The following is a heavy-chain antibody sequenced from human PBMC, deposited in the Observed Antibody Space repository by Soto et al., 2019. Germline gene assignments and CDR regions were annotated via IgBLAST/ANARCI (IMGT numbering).Heavy chain of an antibody. D-gene: IGHD2-8*01. V-gene: IGHV1-3*01. CDR2: INGGTGDT. CDR1: RYTFTSYA. CDR3: AKNGQPPYYYYGLDV. Sequence: GASVKVSCKASRYTFTSYAIHWVRQAPGQRLEWMGWINGGTGDTKFSEKFQGRVTITRDTSVTTAYMELRGLTSDDTAIYYCAKNGQPPYYYYGLDVWGQGTTVTVYS. J-gene: IGHJ6*02.